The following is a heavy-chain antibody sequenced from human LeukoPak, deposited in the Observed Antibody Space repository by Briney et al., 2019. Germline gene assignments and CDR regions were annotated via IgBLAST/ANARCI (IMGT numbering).Heavy chain of an antibody. Sequence: GESLKISCKGSGYSFTTYWIGWVRQMPGKGLEWMGIIYPGDSDTRYSPSFQGQVTISADKSISTAYLQWSSLKASDTAMYYCARTYCGGDCYYTYFDYWGQGTLVTVSS. CDR1: GYSFTTYW. CDR3: ARTYCGGDCYYTYFDY. D-gene: IGHD2-21*02. J-gene: IGHJ4*02. V-gene: IGHV5-51*01. CDR2: IYPGDSDT.